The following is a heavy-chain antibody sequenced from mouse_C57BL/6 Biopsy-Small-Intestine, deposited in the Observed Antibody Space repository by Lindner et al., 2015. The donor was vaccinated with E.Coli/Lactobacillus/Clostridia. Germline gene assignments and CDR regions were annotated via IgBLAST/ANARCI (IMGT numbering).Heavy chain of an antibody. D-gene: IGHD3-2*02. CDR3: ARRQLNWFDY. J-gene: IGHJ3*01. Sequence: VQLQESGPELVKPWASVKIPCKASGYTFTDYNMDWVKQSHVKSLEWIGDVNPNSGGTIYNQKFKGKATLTVDKSSSTAYMELRSLTSEDTAVYYCARRQLNWFDYWGQGTLVTVSA. CDR2: VNPNSGGT. CDR1: GYTFTDYN. V-gene: IGHV1-18*01.